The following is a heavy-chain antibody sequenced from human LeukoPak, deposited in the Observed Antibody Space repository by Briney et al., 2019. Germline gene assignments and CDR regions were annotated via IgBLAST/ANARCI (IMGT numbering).Heavy chain of an antibody. CDR2: IYRGDSDT. CDR1: GYIFTNYW. CDR3: ARLGAIVVVPDAMPDWYCYL. D-gene: IGHD2-2*01. J-gene: IGHJ2*01. V-gene: IGHV5-51*01. Sequence: GESLQISCNGSGYIFTNYWIGWVRQMTGKGLEWMGMIYRGDSDTIYRPSFQGQVTISADKSITTAHLQWSSLKPSDTAMYYCARLGAIVVVPDAMPDWYCYLWGRGTLVTVSS.